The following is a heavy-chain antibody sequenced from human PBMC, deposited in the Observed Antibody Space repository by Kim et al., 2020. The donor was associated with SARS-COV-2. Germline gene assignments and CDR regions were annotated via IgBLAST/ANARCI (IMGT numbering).Heavy chain of an antibody. V-gene: IGHV1-69*11. CDR3: ASDHYDSGGYYLKYFES. Sequence: SVKVSCKASGGTFRKYGLSWVRLAPGEGLQWLGRIILNTGETTYAQDFHDRLSISADDSTGTAYMELNSLRPEHTAVYFCASDHYDSGGYYLKYFESWGQGTRVTVSS. D-gene: IGHD3-22*01. J-gene: IGHJ4*02. CDR1: GGTFRKYG. CDR2: IILNTGET.